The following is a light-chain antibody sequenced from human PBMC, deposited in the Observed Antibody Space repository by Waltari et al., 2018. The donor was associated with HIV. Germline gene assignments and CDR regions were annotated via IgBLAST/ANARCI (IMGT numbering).Light chain of an antibody. Sequence: YVLTQPPSVSEAPGTTARITCGGRDIGRKSVHWYQQKPGQAPVQVIYYDNDRPSGIPERFSGSNSGNTATLTISRVEAGDEADYFCQVWDSETDHWVFGGGTKLTVL. CDR2: YDN. CDR1: DIGRKS. V-gene: IGLV3-21*04. J-gene: IGLJ3*02. CDR3: QVWDSETDHWV.